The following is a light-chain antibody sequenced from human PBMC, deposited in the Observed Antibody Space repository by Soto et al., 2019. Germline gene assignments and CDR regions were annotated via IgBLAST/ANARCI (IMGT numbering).Light chain of an antibody. J-gene: IGLJ1*01. CDR1: SSNIGSNT. Sequence: QAVVTQPPSASGTPGQRVTISCSGSSSNIGSNTINWYQQLPGTAPKLLIYSNNQRPSGVPDRFSGSKSGTSASLAIRGLQSEDEADYYCAAWDDRLNGYVFGTGTKLTVL. CDR2: SNN. V-gene: IGLV1-44*01. CDR3: AAWDDRLNGYV.